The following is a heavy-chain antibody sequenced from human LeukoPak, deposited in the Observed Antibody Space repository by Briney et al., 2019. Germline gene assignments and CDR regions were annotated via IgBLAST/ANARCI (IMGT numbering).Heavy chain of an antibody. CDR3: ARDGDIAVATTPYYFDY. Sequence: GGSLRLSCAASGFTFSYYEMNWVRQAPGKGLEWVSYISSGGTTINYADSVKGRFTISRDNAKNSLYLQMNSLRAEDTAVYCCARDGDIAVATTPYYFDYWGQGTLVTVSS. CDR1: GFTFSYYE. V-gene: IGHV3-48*03. CDR2: ISSGGTTI. J-gene: IGHJ4*02. D-gene: IGHD2-15*01.